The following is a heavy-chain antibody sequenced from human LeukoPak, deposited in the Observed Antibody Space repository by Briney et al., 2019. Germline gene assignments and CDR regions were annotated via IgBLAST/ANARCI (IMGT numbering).Heavy chain of an antibody. V-gene: IGHV3-21*01. CDR2: ISSSSIYI. J-gene: IGHJ5*02. CDR1: GFTFSNYR. Sequence: PGGSLRLSCAASGFTFSNYRMNWVRQAPGKGLEWVSSISSSSIYIYYADSLKGRFTISRDNAKNSLYLQMNSLRAEDTAVYYCAKSVAGINWFDPWGQGTLVTVSS. CDR3: AKSVAGINWFDP. D-gene: IGHD6-19*01.